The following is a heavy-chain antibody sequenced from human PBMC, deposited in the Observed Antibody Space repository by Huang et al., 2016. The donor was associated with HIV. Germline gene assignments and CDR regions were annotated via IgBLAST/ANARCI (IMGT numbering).Heavy chain of an antibody. CDR1: GGSFSGYF. CDR2: INHSGST. V-gene: IGHV4-34*01. D-gene: IGHD3-9*01. Sequence: QVQLQQWGAGLLKPSETLSLTCAVYGGSFSGYFWSWIRQPPGKGLEGIGEINHSGSTNSNPALKVRVTISVDTPKNQFSLRLSSVTAADTAVYYCARGAARYCDRGGTRYYGMDVWGQGTTVTVSS. CDR3: ARGAARYCDRGGTRYYGMDV. J-gene: IGHJ6*02.